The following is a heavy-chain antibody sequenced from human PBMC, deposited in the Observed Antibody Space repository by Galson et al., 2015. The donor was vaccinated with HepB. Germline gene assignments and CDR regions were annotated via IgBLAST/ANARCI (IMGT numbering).Heavy chain of an antibody. V-gene: IGHV1-2*06. CDR1: GYTFTGYY. CDR3: ARPWTNSGYDPLDY. D-gene: IGHD5-12*01. CDR2: INPNSGGT. Sequence: SVKVSCKASGYTFTGYYMHWVRQAPGQGLEWMGRINPNSGGTNYAQKFQGRVTMTRDTSISTAYMELSRLRSDDTAVYYCARPWTNSGYDPLDYWGQGTLVTVSS. J-gene: IGHJ4*02.